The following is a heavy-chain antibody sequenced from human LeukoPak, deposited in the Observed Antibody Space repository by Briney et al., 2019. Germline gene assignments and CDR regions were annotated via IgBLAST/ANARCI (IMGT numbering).Heavy chain of an antibody. CDR1: GFTFSSYN. CDR2: ISSSSNTI. Sequence: PGGSLRLSCAASGFTFSSYNMNWVRQAPGKGLEWVSYISSSSNTIYYADSVKGRFTISRDNSKNTLYLQMNSLRPEDTAVYYCAKVRVGTAHFDYWGQGTLVTVSS. D-gene: IGHD2-15*01. CDR3: AKVRVGTAHFDY. V-gene: IGHV3-48*01. J-gene: IGHJ4*02.